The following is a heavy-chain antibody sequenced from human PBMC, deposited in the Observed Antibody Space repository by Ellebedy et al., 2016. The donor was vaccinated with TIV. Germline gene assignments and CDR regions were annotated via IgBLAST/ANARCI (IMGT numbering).Heavy chain of an antibody. CDR3: ARVSGSYYKSSSITYFDY. CDR1: GYTFTSYG. Sequence: AASVKVSCKASGYTFTSYGINWVRQAPGQGLEWMGWISAYNGHTNYAQNLQGRVTMNTDTSTSTAFMDLRRLRSDDTAVYYCARVSGSYYKSSSITYFDYWGQGTLVTVSS. D-gene: IGHD1-26*01. J-gene: IGHJ4*02. V-gene: IGHV1-18*01. CDR2: ISAYNGHT.